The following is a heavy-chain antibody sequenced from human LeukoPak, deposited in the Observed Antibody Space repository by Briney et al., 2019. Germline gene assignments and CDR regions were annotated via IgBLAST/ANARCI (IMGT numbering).Heavy chain of an antibody. CDR3: ATGSYCSGGSCYSD. CDR1: GFTFNSYA. CDR2: IYSGGST. V-gene: IGHV3-66*01. Sequence: GGSLRLSCAASGFTFNSYAMSWVRQAPGKGLEWVSLIYSGGSTSYADSVKGRFTISRDNSKNTVYLQMNSLRAEDTAVYYCATGSYCSGGSCYSDWGQGTLVTVSS. J-gene: IGHJ4*02. D-gene: IGHD2-15*01.